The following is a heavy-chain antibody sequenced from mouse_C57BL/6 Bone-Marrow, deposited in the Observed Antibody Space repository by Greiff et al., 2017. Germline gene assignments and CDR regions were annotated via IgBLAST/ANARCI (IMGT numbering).Heavy chain of an antibody. D-gene: IGHD2-3*01. V-gene: IGHV14-4*01. CDR3: TTEGWLLPGYFDV. Sequence: EVKLMESGAELVRPGASVKLSCTASGFNIKDDYMHWVKQRPEQGLEWIGWIDPENGDTEYASKFQGKATITADPSSNTAYLQLSSLTSEDTAVYYCTTEGWLLPGYFDVWGTGTTVTVSS. CDR2: IDPENGDT. J-gene: IGHJ1*03. CDR1: GFNIKDDY.